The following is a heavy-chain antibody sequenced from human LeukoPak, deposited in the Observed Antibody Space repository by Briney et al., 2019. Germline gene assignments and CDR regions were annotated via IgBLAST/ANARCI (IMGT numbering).Heavy chain of an antibody. J-gene: IGHJ4*02. V-gene: IGHV3-30-3*01. D-gene: IGHD3-22*01. CDR1: GFTFSSYA. Sequence: RGSLRLSCAASGFTFSSYAMHWVRQAPGKGLEWVAVISYDGSNKYYADSVKGRFTISKDNSKNTLYLQMNCLRAEDTAVYYCANNYYDSSGYYMVDYWGQGTLVTVSS. CDR3: ANNYYDSSGYYMVDY. CDR2: ISYDGSNK.